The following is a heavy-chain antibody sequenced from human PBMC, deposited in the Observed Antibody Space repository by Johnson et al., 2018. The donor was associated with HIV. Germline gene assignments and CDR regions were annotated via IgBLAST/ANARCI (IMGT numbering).Heavy chain of an antibody. CDR3: AKEHIVVVTAKDAFDI. D-gene: IGHD2-21*02. Sequence: VQLVESGGGFVQPGGYLRLSCAASGFTVSSHSLIWVRHVPGPGLGWFSLSSSGGGTYYVESVGGRSTVSRDNAKNSLYLQMKSLRAEETAVYYCAKEHIVVVTAKDAFDIWGQGTMVTVSS. V-gene: IGHV3-66*01. CDR1: GFTVSSHS. J-gene: IGHJ3*02. CDR2: SSSGGGT.